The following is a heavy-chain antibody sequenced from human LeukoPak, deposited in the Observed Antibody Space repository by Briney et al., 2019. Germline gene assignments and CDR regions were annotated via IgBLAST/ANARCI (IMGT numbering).Heavy chain of an antibody. J-gene: IGHJ4*02. V-gene: IGHV3-73*01. CDR3: TRHSTVTTP. CDR2: IRSKANSYAT. Sequence: PGGSLRLSCAASGFTFSGSATHWVRQASGKGLEWFGRIRSKANSYATAYAASVKGRFTISRDDSKNTAYLQMKSLKTEDTAVYYCTRHSTVTTPWGQGTLVTVSS. CDR1: GFTFSGSA. D-gene: IGHD4-11*01.